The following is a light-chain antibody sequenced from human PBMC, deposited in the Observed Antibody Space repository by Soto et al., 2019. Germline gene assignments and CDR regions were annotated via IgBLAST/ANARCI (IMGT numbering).Light chain of an antibody. J-gene: IGKJ4*01. V-gene: IGKV3-15*01. Sequence: EIVMTQSPATLSVSPGERATLSCRASQSVSSNLAWYQQKPGQAPRLLIYGASTRPTGIPARFRGSGSGTEFNLTISSLQSEDFALYYCQQYNNWPPLTFGGGTKVEIK. CDR2: GAS. CDR3: QQYNNWPPLT. CDR1: QSVSSN.